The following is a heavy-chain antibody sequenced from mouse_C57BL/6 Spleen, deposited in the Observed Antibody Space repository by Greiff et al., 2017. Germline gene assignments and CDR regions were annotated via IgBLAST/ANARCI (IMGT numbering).Heavy chain of an antibody. CDR3: ASSNLFGAMDY. D-gene: IGHD1-1*01. CDR1: GYSITSDY. J-gene: IGHJ4*01. CDR2: ISYSSST. V-gene: IGHV3-8*01. Sequence: EVKLMESGPGLAKPSQTLSLTCSVTGYSITSDYWNWIRKFPGNKLEYMGYISYSSSTYYNPSLKSRISITRDTSKNQYYLQVNSVTTEDTATYYCASSNLFGAMDYWGQGTSVTVSS.